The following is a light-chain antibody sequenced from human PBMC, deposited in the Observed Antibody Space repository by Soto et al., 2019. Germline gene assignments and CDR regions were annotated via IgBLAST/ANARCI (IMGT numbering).Light chain of an antibody. CDR3: SSYTSSSRV. J-gene: IGLJ1*01. Sequence: QSALTQPRSVSGSPGQSVTISCTGTSSDIGGHDFVSWYQHHPGKAPKLMIYEVSNRPSGVSNRFSGSKSGNTASLTISGLQAEDEADYYCSSYTSSSRVVGTGTKLTVL. CDR2: EVS. V-gene: IGLV2-14*01. CDR1: SSDIGGHDF.